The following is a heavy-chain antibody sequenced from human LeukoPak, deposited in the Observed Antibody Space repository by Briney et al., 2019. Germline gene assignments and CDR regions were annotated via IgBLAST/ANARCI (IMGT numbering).Heavy chain of an antibody. CDR2: IRYDGSEK. V-gene: IGHV3-30*02. CDR3: AKVDKDYGHSWYYYAYHDY. Sequence: GGSLRLSCAASGFTFSSYAMHWARQAPGKGLEWVAFIRYDGSEKYYADSVKGRFTISKDNSKNTLYLQMNSLRAEDTALYYCAKVDKDYGHSWYYYAYHDYWGQGTLVTVSS. D-gene: IGHD1-26*01. J-gene: IGHJ4*02. CDR1: GFTFSSYA.